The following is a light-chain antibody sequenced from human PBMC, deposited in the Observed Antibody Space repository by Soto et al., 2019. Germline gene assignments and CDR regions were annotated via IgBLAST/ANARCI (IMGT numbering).Light chain of an antibody. CDR3: QQRSDWPLT. CDR1: RSLDSGQ. Sequence: EIVLTQSPGTLSLSPGESATLSCRASRSLDSGQLAWYQQKVGRAPRLLIHDAFMRATGIPDRFSGSGSGTDFTLTIARLEPEDFAIYYCQQRSDWPLTFGGGTKVELK. CDR2: DAF. J-gene: IGKJ4*01. V-gene: IGKV3D-20*02.